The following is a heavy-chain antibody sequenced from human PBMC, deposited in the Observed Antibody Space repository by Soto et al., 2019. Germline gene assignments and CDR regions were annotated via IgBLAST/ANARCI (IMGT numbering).Heavy chain of an antibody. CDR2: ISSSSSTI. V-gene: IGHV3-48*02. CDR3: ARRRDIVVVPAAMRGGYYGIDV. CDR1: GFTFSSYS. Sequence: GGSLRLSCAASGFTFSSYSMNWVRQAPGKGLEWVSYISSSSSTIYYADSVKGRFTISRDNAKNSLYLQMNSLRDEDTAVYYCARRRDIVVVPAAMRGGYYGIDVWGQGTTVTVSS. D-gene: IGHD2-2*01. J-gene: IGHJ6*02.